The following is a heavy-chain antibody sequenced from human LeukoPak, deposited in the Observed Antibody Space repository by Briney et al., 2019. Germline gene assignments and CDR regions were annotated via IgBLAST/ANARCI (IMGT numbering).Heavy chain of an antibody. Sequence: ASVKVSCKASGYTFITYYMHWVRQAPGQGLEWMGIINPSGGSTSYAQKFQGRVTMTTDTSTSTAYMELRSLRSDDTAVYYCARVRSSGWTESPLDYWGQGTLVTVSS. J-gene: IGHJ4*02. CDR1: GYTFITYY. V-gene: IGHV1-46*01. D-gene: IGHD6-19*01. CDR3: ARVRSSGWTESPLDY. CDR2: INPSGGST.